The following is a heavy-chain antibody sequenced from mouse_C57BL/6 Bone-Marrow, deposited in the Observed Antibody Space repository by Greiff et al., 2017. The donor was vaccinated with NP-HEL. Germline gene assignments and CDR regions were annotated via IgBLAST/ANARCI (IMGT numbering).Heavy chain of an antibody. CDR1: GYTFTSYW. D-gene: IGHD1-1*01. CDR3: ASSITTVVAPDY. V-gene: IGHV1-55*01. J-gene: IGHJ2*01. Sequence: VQLQQPGAELVKPGASVKMSCKASGYTFTSYWITWVKQRPGQGLEWIGDIYPGSGSTNYNEKFKSKATLTVDTSSSTAYMQLSSLTSEDSAVYYCASSITTVVAPDYWGQGTTLTVSS. CDR2: IYPGSGST.